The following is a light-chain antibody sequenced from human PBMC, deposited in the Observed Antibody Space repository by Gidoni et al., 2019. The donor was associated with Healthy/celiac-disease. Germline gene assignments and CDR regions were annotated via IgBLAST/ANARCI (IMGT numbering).Light chain of an antibody. CDR1: QSVSSY. CDR2: DAS. CDR3: KQRSDWPWT. J-gene: IGKJ1*01. Sequence: LVLPQSPDTLSLSPGERATLSCRASQSVSSYLAWYQQKPGQPPRLLIYDASNRATGIPDRFSGSGSGTDVTLTMSSLEPEDFAVYYCKQRSDWPWTFGQGTKVEIK. V-gene: IGKV3-11*01.